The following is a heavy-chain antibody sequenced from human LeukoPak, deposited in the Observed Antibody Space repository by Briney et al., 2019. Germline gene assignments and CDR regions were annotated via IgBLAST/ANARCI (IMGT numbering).Heavy chain of an antibody. CDR3: ASTHCSSTSCYRGYPNWFDP. CDR2: MYITGNT. CDR1: GGSISSGNYY. V-gene: IGHV4-61*02. D-gene: IGHD2-2*02. J-gene: IGHJ5*02. Sequence: PSETLSLTCTVSGGSISSGNYYWSWIRQPAGKGLEWIGRMYITGNTNYNPSLKSRVTISLDTSKNQFSLKLSSVTAADTAVYYCASTHCSSTSCYRGYPNWFDPWGQGTLVTVSS.